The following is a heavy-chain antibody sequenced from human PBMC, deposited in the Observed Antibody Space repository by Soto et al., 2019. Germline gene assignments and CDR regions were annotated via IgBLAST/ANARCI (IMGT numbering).Heavy chain of an antibody. J-gene: IGHJ4*02. Sequence: EVQLVESGGGLVKPGGSLRLSCAGSGFTFSNAWMSWVRRAPGKGLEWVGRIKSDAYGGAIDYAAPVKGSFTISRDDSXXXXXXXMNNLRAEDTAVYSCTTTKGRLEPPTNDFWGQGTPVIVSS. CDR3: TTTKGRLEPPTNDF. V-gene: IGHV3-15*01. CDR1: GFTFSNAW. D-gene: IGHD2-8*01. CDR2: IKSDAYGGAI.